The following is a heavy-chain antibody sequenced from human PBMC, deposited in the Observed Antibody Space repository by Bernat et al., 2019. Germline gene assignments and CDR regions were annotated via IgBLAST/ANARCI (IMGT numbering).Heavy chain of an antibody. CDR1: GYTFTSYG. V-gene: IGHV1-18*01. D-gene: IGHD6-6*01. CDR2: ISAYNGNT. CDR3: ARLRGVSSSSLNYYYYGMDV. Sequence: QVQLVQSGAEVKKPGASVKVSCKASGYTFTSYGISWVRQAPGQGLEWMGWISAYNGNTNYAQKLQGRVTMTTDTSTSTAYMELRSLRSDETAVYYCARLRGVSSSSLNYYYYGMDVWGQGTTVTVSS. J-gene: IGHJ6*02.